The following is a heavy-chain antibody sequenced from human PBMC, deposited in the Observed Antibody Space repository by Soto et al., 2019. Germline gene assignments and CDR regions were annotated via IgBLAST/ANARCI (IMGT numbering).Heavy chain of an antibody. J-gene: IGHJ4*02. Sequence: QVQLQESGPGLVKPSETLSLTCTVSGGSISSGDYYWSWIRQPQGKGLEWIGYIYYSGSTYYNPSIRRRVTISVDTSKHQSSLKLSSVTAADTAVYYCARDRWDDYGDYGAFDYWGQGTLVTVSS. CDR1: GGSISSGDYY. CDR2: IYYSGST. V-gene: IGHV4-30-4*01. D-gene: IGHD4-17*01. CDR3: ARDRWDDYGDYGAFDY.